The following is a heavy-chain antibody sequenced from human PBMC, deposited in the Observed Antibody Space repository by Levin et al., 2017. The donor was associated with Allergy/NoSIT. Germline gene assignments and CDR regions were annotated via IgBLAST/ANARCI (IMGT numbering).Heavy chain of an antibody. CDR1: GFVFNNYW. Sequence: GESLKISCQTSGFVFNNYWIGWVRQKPGKALEWMGMIYGGDSDTRYSPSFQGQVTMSVDRSINTAYLQWSALEASDTAFYYCARHLGTVTVFDYWGQGTLVAVSS. CDR2: IYGGDSDT. CDR3: ARHLGTVTVFDY. J-gene: IGHJ4*02. V-gene: IGHV5-51*01. D-gene: IGHD4-11*01.